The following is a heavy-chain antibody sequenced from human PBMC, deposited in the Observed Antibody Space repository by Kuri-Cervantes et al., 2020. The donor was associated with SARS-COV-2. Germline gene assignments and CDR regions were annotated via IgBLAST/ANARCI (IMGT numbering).Heavy chain of an antibody. CDR1: GFTFSSYA. CDR2: ITNSGSTI. Sequence: GGSLRLSCAASGFTFSSYAMSWVRQAPGKGLEWVSYITNSGSTIYYADSVKGRFTISRDNAKNSLYLQMNSLRAEDTAVYYCAGWTYCGGDCYPGYYFDYWGQGTLVTVSS. V-gene: IGHV3-48*03. CDR3: AGWTYCGGDCYPGYYFDY. D-gene: IGHD2-21*01. J-gene: IGHJ4*02.